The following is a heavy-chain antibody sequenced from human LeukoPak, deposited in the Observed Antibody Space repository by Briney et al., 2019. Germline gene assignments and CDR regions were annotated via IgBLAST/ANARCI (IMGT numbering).Heavy chain of an antibody. Sequence: SETLSLTCTVSDGSISSYYWSWIRQPPGKGLEWIGYIYYSGSTNYNPSLKSRVTISVDTSKNQFSLKLSSVTAADTAVYYCARVKKGYYYDSSGYCYFDYWGQGTLVTVSS. CDR2: IYYSGST. CDR3: ARVKKGYYYDSSGYCYFDY. CDR1: DGSISSYY. J-gene: IGHJ4*02. D-gene: IGHD3-22*01. V-gene: IGHV4-59*01.